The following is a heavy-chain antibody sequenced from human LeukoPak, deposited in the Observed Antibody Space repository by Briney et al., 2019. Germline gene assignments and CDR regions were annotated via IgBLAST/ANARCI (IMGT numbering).Heavy chain of an antibody. CDR1: GDSTNTCF. J-gene: IGHJ4*02. V-gene: IGHV4-59*01. D-gene: IGHD4-17*01. Sequence: PSETLFLTCTISGDSTNTCFWSWIRQPPGKGLEWIGYFYNTGTTNYNPSLKSRVNIAVDTTKNQFSLKVNSVTAADTGVYYCASKSTDHGELRFDYWGQGTLVTVSS. CDR2: FYNTGTT. CDR3: ASKSTDHGELRFDY.